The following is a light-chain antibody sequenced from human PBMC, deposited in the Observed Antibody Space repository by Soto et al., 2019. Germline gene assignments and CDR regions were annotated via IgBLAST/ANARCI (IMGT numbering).Light chain of an antibody. CDR2: AAS. J-gene: IGKJ1*01. CDR1: QSVSSN. CDR3: HQYNNWWT. Sequence: EIVMTQSPATLSVSPGERATLSCRASQSVSSNLAWYQQKPGKAPRLLISAASTRATGIPARFSGSGSGTEFTLTISSLQSEDFAVYYGHQYNNWWTFGQGTKVEIK. V-gene: IGKV3-15*01.